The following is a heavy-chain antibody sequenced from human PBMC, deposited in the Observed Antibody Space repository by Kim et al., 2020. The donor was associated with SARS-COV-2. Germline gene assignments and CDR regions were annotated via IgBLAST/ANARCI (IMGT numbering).Heavy chain of an antibody. CDR2: GTV. D-gene: IGHD2-2*02. J-gene: IGHJ6*02. Sequence: GTVGYAPPVKGRFTISRDDTKNTMYLQMNSLKSEDTAVYYCTQGIGYSMDVWGQGTTVTVSS. CDR3: TQGIGYSMDV. V-gene: IGHV3-15*01.